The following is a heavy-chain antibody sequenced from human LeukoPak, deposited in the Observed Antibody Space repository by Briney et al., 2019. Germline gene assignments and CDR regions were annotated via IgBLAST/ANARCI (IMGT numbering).Heavy chain of an antibody. CDR2: INHSGST. Sequence: SETLSLTCAVYGGSFSGYYRSWIRQPPGKGLEWIGEINHSGSTNYNPSLKSRVTISVDTSKNQFSLKLSSVTAADTAVYYCARGGGVAGYFDYWGQGTLVTVSS. CDR3: ARGGGVAGYFDY. D-gene: IGHD6-19*01. J-gene: IGHJ4*02. CDR1: GGSFSGYY. V-gene: IGHV4-34*01.